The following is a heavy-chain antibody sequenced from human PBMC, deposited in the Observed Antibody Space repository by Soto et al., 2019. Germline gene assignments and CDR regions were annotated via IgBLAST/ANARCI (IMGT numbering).Heavy chain of an antibody. V-gene: IGHV4-61*01. Sequence: QLQLQESGPGLVKPSETLSLTCTVSGGSVSSGSYYWTWMRQPPGKGLEWIGYINYSGSTSYNPSLKGRVAISVDTSKKQFSLKVSSVTAADTAVYYCARDGDTSGYYYFDYWGQGTLVTVSS. CDR2: INYSGST. CDR3: ARDGDTSGYYYFDY. D-gene: IGHD3-22*01. J-gene: IGHJ4*02. CDR1: GGSVSSGSYY.